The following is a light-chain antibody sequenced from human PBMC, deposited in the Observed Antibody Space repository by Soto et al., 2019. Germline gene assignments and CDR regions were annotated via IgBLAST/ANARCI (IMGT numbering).Light chain of an antibody. Sequence: VSLSCRASQSVSSSYLAWYQQKPGQAPRLLIYGASSRATGIPDRFSGSGSGTDFTLTISRLEPEDFAVYYCQQYDSSPLTFGGGTKVEIK. V-gene: IGKV3-20*01. CDR3: QQYDSSPLT. CDR1: QSVSSSY. CDR2: GAS. J-gene: IGKJ4*01.